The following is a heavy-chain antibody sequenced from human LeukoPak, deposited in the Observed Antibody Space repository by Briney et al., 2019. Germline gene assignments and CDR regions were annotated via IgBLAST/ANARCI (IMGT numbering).Heavy chain of an antibody. Sequence: SVTLSLTCGVDGGSLSGYYWSWIRQSPGTGLEWIGEINHSGVTSYNPSLESRVTISIDTSKNQFSLNLRAVTAADTAVYYCARAPEVKRQRQRVNWFDPWGQGTLVTVSS. CDR1: GGSLSGYY. CDR3: ARAPEVKRQRQRVNWFDP. D-gene: IGHD1-1*01. J-gene: IGHJ5*02. CDR2: INHSGVT. V-gene: IGHV4-34*01.